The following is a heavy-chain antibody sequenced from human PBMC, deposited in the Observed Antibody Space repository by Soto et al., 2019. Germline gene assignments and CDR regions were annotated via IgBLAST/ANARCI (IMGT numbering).Heavy chain of an antibody. J-gene: IGHJ4*02. V-gene: IGHV3-74*01. CDR3: ARAAQFNYGGHSGFDY. D-gene: IGHD4-17*01. CDR1: VFTLSRGW. CDR2: IKSDGSAT. Sequence: PRGALRLSCAASVFTLSRGWMHWVRQAPGKGLVWVSHIKSDGSATSYADSVKGRFTISRDDAKNTLYFQMNSLRAEDTALYYCARAAQFNYGGHSGFDYWGQETMVTVSS.